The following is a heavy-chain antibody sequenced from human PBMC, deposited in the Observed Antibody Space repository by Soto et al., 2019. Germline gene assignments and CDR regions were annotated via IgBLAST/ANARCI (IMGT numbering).Heavy chain of an antibody. CDR1: GGSISSGGYS. CDR3: ARVNLKLANYYGVDV. CDR2: IYHSGST. V-gene: IGHV4-30-2*01. J-gene: IGHJ6*02. Sequence: PSETLSLTCAVSGGSISSGGYSWSWIRQPPGKGLEWIGYIYHSGSTYYNPSLKSRVTISVDRSKNQFSLKLSSVTAADTAVYYCARVNLKLANYYGVDVWGQGTTVTVSS.